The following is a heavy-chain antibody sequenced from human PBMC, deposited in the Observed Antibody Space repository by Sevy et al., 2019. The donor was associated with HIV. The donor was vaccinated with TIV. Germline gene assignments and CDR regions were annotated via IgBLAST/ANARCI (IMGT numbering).Heavy chain of an antibody. Sequence: WGSLRLSCAASGCTISTYWMHWVRQAPGKGLVWVSRINCDGSSTNYAHSVKGRFTIARDNAKNPLYLQMNSLRVDDTAVYFCASANSLVAQDSWGQGTLVTVSS. CDR3: ASANSLVAQDS. V-gene: IGHV3-74*01. J-gene: IGHJ4*02. CDR1: GCTISTYW. CDR2: INCDGSST. D-gene: IGHD5-12*01.